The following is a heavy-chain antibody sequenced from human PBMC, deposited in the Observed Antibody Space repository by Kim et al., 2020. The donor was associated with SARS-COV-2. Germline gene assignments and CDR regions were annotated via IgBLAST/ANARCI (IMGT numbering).Heavy chain of an antibody. CDR1: GFTFSSYA. CDR2: ISGSGGST. Sequence: GGSLRLSCAASGFTFSSYAMSWVRQAPGKGLEWVSGISGSGGSTYYADSVKGRFTISRDNSKNTLYLQMNSLRAEDTAVYYCAKDHYSGSYYDFDYWGQGALVTVSS. D-gene: IGHD1-26*01. V-gene: IGHV3-23*01. CDR3: AKDHYSGSYYDFDY. J-gene: IGHJ4*02.